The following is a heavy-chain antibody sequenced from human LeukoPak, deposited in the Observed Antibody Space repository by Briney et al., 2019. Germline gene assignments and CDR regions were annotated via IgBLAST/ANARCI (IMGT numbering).Heavy chain of an antibody. J-gene: IGHJ4*02. CDR3: ARDIGSSSTLDY. CDR2: IYYSGST. Sequence: SETLSLTCPVSGGSISSGGYYWSWIRQHPGKGLEWIGYIYYSGSTYYNPSLKSRVTISVDTSKNQFSLKLSSVTAADTAVYYCARDIGSSSTLDYWGQGTLVTVSS. D-gene: IGHD6-13*01. CDR1: GGSISSGGYY. V-gene: IGHV4-31*03.